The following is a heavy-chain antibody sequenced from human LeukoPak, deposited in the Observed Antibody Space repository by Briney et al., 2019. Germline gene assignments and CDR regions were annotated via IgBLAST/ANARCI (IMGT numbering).Heavy chain of an antibody. D-gene: IGHD3-22*01. J-gene: IGHJ4*02. Sequence: SETLSLTCAVSGGSFSGYYWSWIRQPPGKGLEWIGEINHSGSTNYNPSLKSRVTISVDTSKNQFSLKLSSVTAADTAVYYCAREYRSRYYYDSSGYSNWGQGTLVTVSS. CDR1: GGSFSGYY. CDR2: INHSGST. V-gene: IGHV4-34*01. CDR3: AREYRSRYYYDSSGYSN.